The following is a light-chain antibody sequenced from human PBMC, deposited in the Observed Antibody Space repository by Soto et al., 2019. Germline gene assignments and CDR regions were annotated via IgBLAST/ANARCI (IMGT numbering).Light chain of an antibody. CDR1: QDIGSA. CDR2: DAY. J-gene: IGKJ4*01. Sequence: IQLTQSPSSLSASVGDRVTITCRAGQDIGSALAWYQQIPGKAPKLLLYDAYNLEAGVPYRFSGSGSGTDFTLTIASLQHEDFATNYCRQFNGFTLTFGGGTKVQIK. CDR3: RQFNGFTLT. V-gene: IGKV1-13*02.